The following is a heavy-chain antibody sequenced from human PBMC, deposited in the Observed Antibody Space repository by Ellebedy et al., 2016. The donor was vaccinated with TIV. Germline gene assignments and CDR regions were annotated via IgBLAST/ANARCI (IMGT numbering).Heavy chain of an antibody. J-gene: IGHJ4*01. CDR3: ARIRLENSSGWALDF. CDR2: IDWDDDK. Sequence: SGPTLVKPTQTLTLTCTFSGFSLSTSGVSVSWIRQPSGKALEWLARIDWDDDKYYSTSLRTRLTISTDSSKDQVSLTMTNMDPVDTATYYCARIRLENSSGWALDFWGHGTLVTVSS. CDR1: GFSLSTSGVS. D-gene: IGHD6-19*01. V-gene: IGHV2-70*11.